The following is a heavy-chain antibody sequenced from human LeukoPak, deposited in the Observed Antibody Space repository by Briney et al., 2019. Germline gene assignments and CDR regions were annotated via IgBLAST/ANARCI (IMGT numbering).Heavy chain of an antibody. CDR3: AKDLVGGYYYDSSGYLFDF. D-gene: IGHD3-22*01. Sequence: GGSLRLSCAASGFTFSSYAMSWVRQAPGKGLEWVSAISGSGGSTYYADSVKGRFTISRDNSKNTLFLQMNSLRAEDMAVYYCAKDLVGGYYYDSSGYLFDFWGQGTLVTVSS. CDR2: ISGSGGST. V-gene: IGHV3-23*01. CDR1: GFTFSSYA. J-gene: IGHJ4*02.